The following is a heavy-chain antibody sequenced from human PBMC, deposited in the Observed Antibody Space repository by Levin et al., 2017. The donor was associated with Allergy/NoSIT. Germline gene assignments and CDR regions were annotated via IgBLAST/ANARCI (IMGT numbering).Heavy chain of an antibody. Sequence: ASQTLSLTCTVSGGSITSSNYYWGWIRRPPGKGLEWIGSVHYGETASYNPSLKSRVTISIDTSKNQFSLKLTSVTAADTAVYHCARLERSPGGRDSDYYYGLDVWGQGTTVTVSS. CDR2: VHYGETA. CDR3: ARLERSPGGRDSDYYYGLDV. V-gene: IGHV4-39*01. J-gene: IGHJ6*02. D-gene: IGHD1-1*01. CDR1: GGSITSSNYY.